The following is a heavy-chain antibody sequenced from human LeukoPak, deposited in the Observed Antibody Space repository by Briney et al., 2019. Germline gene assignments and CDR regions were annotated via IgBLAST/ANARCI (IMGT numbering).Heavy chain of an antibody. Sequence: ASVKVPCKASGFTFTSSAMQWVRQARGQRLEWIGWIVVGSGNTNYAQKFQERVTITRDMSTSTAYMELSSLRSEDTVVYYCAADGGDYGDYVFDYWGQGTLVTVSS. D-gene: IGHD4-17*01. CDR3: AADGGDYGDYVFDY. J-gene: IGHJ4*02. V-gene: IGHV1-58*02. CDR1: GFTFTSSA. CDR2: IVVGSGNT.